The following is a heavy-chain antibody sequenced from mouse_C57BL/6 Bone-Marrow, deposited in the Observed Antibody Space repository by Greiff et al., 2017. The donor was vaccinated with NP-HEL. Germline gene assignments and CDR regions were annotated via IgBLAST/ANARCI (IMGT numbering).Heavy chain of an antibody. Sequence: DVHLVESGGGLVKPGGSLKLSCAASGFTFSSYTMSWVRQTPEKRLEWVATISGGGGNTYYPDSVKGRFTISRDNAKNTLYLQMSSLRSEDTALYYCARHRLYYGSSGGFDYWGQGTTLTVSS. CDR1: GFTFSSYT. CDR2: ISGGGGNT. CDR3: ARHRLYYGSSGGFDY. D-gene: IGHD1-1*01. J-gene: IGHJ2*01. V-gene: IGHV5-9*01.